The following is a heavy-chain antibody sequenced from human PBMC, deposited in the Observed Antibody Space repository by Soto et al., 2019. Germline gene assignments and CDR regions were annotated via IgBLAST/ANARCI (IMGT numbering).Heavy chain of an antibody. Sequence: PGGSLRLSCAASGFTVSSNYMSWVRQAPGKGLEWVSVIYSGGSTYYADSVKGRFTISRDNSKNTLYLQMNSLRAEDTAVYYCARVIVGATTLSQWFDPWGQGTLVTVSS. V-gene: IGHV3-66*01. CDR1: GFTVSSNY. CDR2: IYSGGST. CDR3: ARVIVGATTLSQWFDP. J-gene: IGHJ5*02. D-gene: IGHD1-26*01.